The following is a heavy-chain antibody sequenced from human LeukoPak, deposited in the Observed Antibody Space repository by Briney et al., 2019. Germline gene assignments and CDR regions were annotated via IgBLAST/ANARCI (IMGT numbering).Heavy chain of an antibody. J-gene: IGHJ3*02. CDR3: ARVREIYYYGSGSPNAFDI. Sequence: PSETLSLTCTVSGGSISSYYWSWIQQPPGKGLEWIGYIYYSGSTNYNPSLKSRVTISVDTSKNQFSLKLSSVTAADTAVYYRARVREIYYYGSGSPNAFDIWGQGTMVTVSS. CDR1: GGSISSYY. D-gene: IGHD3-10*01. CDR2: IYYSGST. V-gene: IGHV4-59*01.